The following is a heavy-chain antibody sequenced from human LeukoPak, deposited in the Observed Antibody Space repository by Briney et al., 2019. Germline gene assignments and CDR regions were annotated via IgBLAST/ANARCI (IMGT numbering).Heavy chain of an antibody. CDR3: ASDYGGINRDY. D-gene: IGHD4-23*01. V-gene: IGHV3-48*01. CDR1: GFTSSTYS. Sequence: WSLRLSCAASGFTSSTYSLNWVRQAPGKGLEWLSHITITGNLYYADSVKGRFTVSRDNAENSLYLQMNSLRAEDTAVYYCASDYGGINRDYWGQGTLVTVSS. J-gene: IGHJ4*02. CDR2: ITITGNL.